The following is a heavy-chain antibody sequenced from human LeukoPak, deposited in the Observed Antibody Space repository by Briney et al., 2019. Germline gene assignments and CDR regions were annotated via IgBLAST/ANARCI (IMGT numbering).Heavy chain of an antibody. D-gene: IGHD3-16*01. Sequence: SETLSLTCTVSGGSILSTSFSWGWIRQSPGKGLEWIGALSYTGSAYYNPSLKSHVTISVDTSKNQFSLKLNSMTTADTAVYYCTRGAGWLIDYWGQGILVTVSS. CDR2: LSYTGSA. J-gene: IGHJ4*02. CDR1: GGSILSTSFS. V-gene: IGHV4-39*07. CDR3: TRGAGWLIDY.